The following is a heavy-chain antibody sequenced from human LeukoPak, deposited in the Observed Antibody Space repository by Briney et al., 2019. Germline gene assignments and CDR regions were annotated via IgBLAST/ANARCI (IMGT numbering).Heavy chain of an antibody. CDR3: ARKGYFDWITGFDP. Sequence: SVKVSCKASGYTFTSYGISWVRQAPGQGLEWMGGIIPIFGTANYAQKFQGRVTITADKSTSTAYMELSSLRSEDTAVYYCARKGYFDWITGFDPWGQGTPVTVSS. V-gene: IGHV1-69*06. J-gene: IGHJ5*02. CDR1: GYTFTSYG. D-gene: IGHD3-9*01. CDR2: IIPIFGTA.